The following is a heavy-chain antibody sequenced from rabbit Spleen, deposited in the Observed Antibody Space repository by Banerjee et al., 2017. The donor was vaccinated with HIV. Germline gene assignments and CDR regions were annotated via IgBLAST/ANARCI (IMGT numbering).Heavy chain of an antibody. CDR1: GFSFSSRYD. CDR2: INIASMIT. D-gene: IGHD1-1*01. J-gene: IGHJ2*01. V-gene: IGHV1S40*01. CDR3: AGDLEGVIVLSFVW. Sequence: QQLVESGGGLVKPGASLTLTCTASGFSFSSRYDMCWVRQAPGKGLEWIGCINIASMITYYEDWENVPIPLSNTPLSTVTSKMTRVTAADSSASFCAGDLEGVIVLSFVWGGPGTLVTGS.